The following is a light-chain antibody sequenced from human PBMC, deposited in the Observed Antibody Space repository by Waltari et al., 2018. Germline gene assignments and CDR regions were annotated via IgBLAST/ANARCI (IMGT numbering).Light chain of an antibody. J-gene: IGLJ1*01. V-gene: IGLV2-23*01. CDR2: EGS. Sequence: QSALTQPAYVSGSPGQSITISCTGTSSDGGRYNLVSWYQQHPGKAPKLMIYEGSKRPSGVSNRFSGSKSGNTASLTISGLQAEDEADYYCCSYAGSSTYVFGTGTKVTVL. CDR3: CSYAGSSTYV. CDR1: SSDGGRYNL.